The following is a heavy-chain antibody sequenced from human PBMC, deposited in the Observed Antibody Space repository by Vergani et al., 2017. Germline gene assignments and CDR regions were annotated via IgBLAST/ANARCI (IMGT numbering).Heavy chain of an antibody. J-gene: IGHJ6*02. CDR2: IVVGSGNT. Sequence: QMQLVQSGPEVKKPGTSVKVSCKASGFTFTSSAVQWVRQARGQRLEWIGWIVVGSGNTNYAQKFQERVTITRDMSTSTAYMELSSLRSEDTAVYYCSRAEDIVVVPAAISVDYYYYGMDVWGQGTTVTVSS. CDR1: GFTFTSSA. V-gene: IGHV1-58*01. D-gene: IGHD2-2*01. CDR3: SRAEDIVVVPAAISVDYYYYGMDV.